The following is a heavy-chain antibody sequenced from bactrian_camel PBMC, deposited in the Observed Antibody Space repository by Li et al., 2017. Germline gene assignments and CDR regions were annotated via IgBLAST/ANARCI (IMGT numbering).Heavy chain of an antibody. CDR3: ATQFLEASCAVVHAIDD. D-gene: IGHD2*01. V-gene: IGHV3S63*01. J-gene: IGHJ4*01. CDR2: IYTGDGIT. CDR1: GFRYNSYA. Sequence: HVQLVESGGGSVQAGGSLRLSCKASGFRYNSYAMAWFRQAPGKEREGVAGIYTGDGITAYADSVKDRFSISQDNAEKTVFLQMNSLKPEDTAMYYCATQFLEASCAVVHAIDDWGQGTQVTVS.